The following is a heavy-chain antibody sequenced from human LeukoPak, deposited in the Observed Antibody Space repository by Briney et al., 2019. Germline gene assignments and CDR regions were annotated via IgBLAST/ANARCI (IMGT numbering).Heavy chain of an antibody. V-gene: IGHV3-23*01. D-gene: IGHD3-10*01. CDR1: GFTFSSYA. Sequence: GGSLRLSCAASGFTFSSYAMSWVRQAPGKGLEWVSGISDRGDTKYYSDSVKGRFTISRDNSKNTLYLQMNSLRADDTAVYYCAKGTWSFYGSGSSPFDFWGQGTLATVSS. J-gene: IGHJ4*02. CDR3: AKGTWSFYGSGSSPFDF. CDR2: ISDRGDTK.